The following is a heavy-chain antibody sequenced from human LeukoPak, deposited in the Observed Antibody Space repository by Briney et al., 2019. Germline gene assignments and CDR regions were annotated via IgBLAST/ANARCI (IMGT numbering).Heavy chain of an antibody. Sequence: PGGSLRLSCAASGFTFSSYSMDWVRQPPGKGLEWLGNIYHSGSTYYNPSLKSRVTISVDTSKNQFSLKVRSVTAADTAVYYCARDGEVLSSSWFWFDPWGQGTLVTVSS. J-gene: IGHJ5*02. V-gene: IGHV4-38-2*02. CDR3: ARDGEVLSSSWFWFDP. CDR2: IYHSGST. D-gene: IGHD6-13*01. CDR1: GFTFSSYS.